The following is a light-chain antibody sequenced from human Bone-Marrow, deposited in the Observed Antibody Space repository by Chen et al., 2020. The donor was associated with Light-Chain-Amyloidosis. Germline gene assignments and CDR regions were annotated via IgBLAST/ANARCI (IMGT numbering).Light chain of an antibody. V-gene: IGKV1-33*01. CDR1: QDIRNY. Sequence: DIQMTQSLSSRLAAVGDRATITCQASQDIRNYLNWYQQKPGKAPKLLIYDAANLETWVPSRFSGSGSETDFSFTISSLQPEDFATYYCQQYDNLPLAFGGGTKVEIK. CDR2: DAA. CDR3: QQYDNLPLA. J-gene: IGKJ4*01.